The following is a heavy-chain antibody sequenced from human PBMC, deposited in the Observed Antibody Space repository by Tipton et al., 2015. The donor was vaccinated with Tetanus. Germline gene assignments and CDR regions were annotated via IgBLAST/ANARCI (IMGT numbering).Heavy chain of an antibody. D-gene: IGHD1-14*01. CDR3: TRRPESSHYSGMDA. V-gene: IGHV3-73*01. J-gene: IGHJ6*02. Sequence: SLRLSCAASGFIFSGSSIHWVRQASGKGLEWVGRIRDKAHTYATAYAASVTGRFTISRDDSKNTAYLQMNSLKTDDTAVYYCTRRPESSHYSGMDAWGQGTTVTVSS. CDR1: GFIFSGSS. CDR2: IRDKAHTYAT.